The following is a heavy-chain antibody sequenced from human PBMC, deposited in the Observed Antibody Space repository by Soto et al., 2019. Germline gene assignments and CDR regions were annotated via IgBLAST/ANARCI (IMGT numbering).Heavy chain of an antibody. CDR1: GGTFSSYA. CDR2: IIPIFGTA. J-gene: IGHJ4*02. CDR3: ASYTGEYYFDY. D-gene: IGHD3-10*01. V-gene: IGHV1-69*06. Sequence: SVKVSCKASGGTFSSYAISWVRQAPGQGLEWMGGIIPIFGTANYAQKFQGRVTITADKSTSTAYMELSSLRSEDTAVYYCASYTGEYYFDYWGQGTLVTVSS.